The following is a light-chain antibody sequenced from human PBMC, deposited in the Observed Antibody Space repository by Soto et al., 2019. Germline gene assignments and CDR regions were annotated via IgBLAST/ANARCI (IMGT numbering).Light chain of an antibody. CDR1: QSVNSNY. CDR2: DAS. Sequence: EIVLTQSPATLSLSPGERATLSCGASQSVNSNYLAWYQQKPGLAPRLLIYDASNRATGIPGRFSGSGSGTDFTLTISRLEPEDFAVYYCQQYGSSPSTFGQGTRLEIK. CDR3: QQYGSSPST. V-gene: IGKV3D-20*01. J-gene: IGKJ5*01.